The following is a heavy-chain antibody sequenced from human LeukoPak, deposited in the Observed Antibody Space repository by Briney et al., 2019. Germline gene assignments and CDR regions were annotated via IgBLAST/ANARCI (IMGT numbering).Heavy chain of an antibody. Sequence: PSETLSLTCTVSGGSISSYYWSWVRQPPGKGLEWIGYIYYSGSTNYNPSLKSRVTISVDTSKNQFSLKLSSVTAADTAVYYCASASRRYSYFDYWGQGTLVTVSS. J-gene: IGHJ4*02. D-gene: IGHD1-1*01. V-gene: IGHV4-59*12. CDR2: IYYSGST. CDR1: GGSISSYY. CDR3: ASASRRYSYFDY.